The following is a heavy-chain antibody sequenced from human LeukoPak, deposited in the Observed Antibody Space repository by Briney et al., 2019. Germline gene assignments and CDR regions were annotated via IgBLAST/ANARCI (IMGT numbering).Heavy chain of an antibody. CDR2: ISYDGSNK. CDR3: ARGLDILTEY. J-gene: IGHJ4*02. D-gene: IGHD2-2*03. Sequence: GGSLRLSCAASGSTFSSYAMHWVRQAPGKGLEWVAVISYDGSNKYYADSVKGRFAISRDNSKNTLYLQMNSLRAEDTAVYYCARGLDILTEYWGQGTLVTVSS. CDR1: GSTFSSYA. V-gene: IGHV3-30*09.